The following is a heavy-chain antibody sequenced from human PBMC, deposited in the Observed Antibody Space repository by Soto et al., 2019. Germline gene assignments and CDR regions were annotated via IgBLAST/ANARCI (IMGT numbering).Heavy chain of an antibody. D-gene: IGHD4-17*01. J-gene: IGHJ5*02. CDR2: IYYSGST. CDR3: ARDHYDYGDFQYNWFDP. Sequence: LSLTCTVSGGSISSYYWSWIRQPPGKGLEWIGYIYYSGSTNYNPSLKSRVTISVDTSKNQFSLKLSSVTAADTAVYYCARDHYDYGDFQYNWFDPWGQGTLVTVSS. CDR1: GGSISSYY. V-gene: IGHV4-59*01.